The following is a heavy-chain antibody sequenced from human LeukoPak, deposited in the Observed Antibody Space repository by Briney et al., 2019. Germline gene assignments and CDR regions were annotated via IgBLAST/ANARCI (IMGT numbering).Heavy chain of an antibody. Sequence: GGSLRLSCAAPGFTFSSYGMHWVRQAPGQGLEWVAFIRYDGSNKYYADSVKGRFTISRDNSKNTLYLQMNSLRAEDTAVYYCAKVKSTSPTMYYFDYWGQGTLVTVSS. CDR1: GFTFSSYG. D-gene: IGHD2-2*01. CDR2: IRYDGSNK. V-gene: IGHV3-30*02. J-gene: IGHJ4*02. CDR3: AKVKSTSPTMYYFDY.